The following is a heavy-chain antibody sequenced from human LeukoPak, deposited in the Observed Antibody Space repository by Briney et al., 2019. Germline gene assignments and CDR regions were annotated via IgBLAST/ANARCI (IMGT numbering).Heavy chain of an antibody. CDR3: ARRPSSSWGWFDP. D-gene: IGHD6-6*01. Sequence: SETLSLTCTVSGGSISSYYWSWIRQPPGKGLEWIGYIYYSGSTNYNPSLKSRVTISVDTSKNQFSLKLSSVTAADTAVYYCARRPSSSWGWFDPWGQGTLVTVSS. V-gene: IGHV4-59*08. J-gene: IGHJ5*02. CDR2: IYYSGST. CDR1: GGSISSYY.